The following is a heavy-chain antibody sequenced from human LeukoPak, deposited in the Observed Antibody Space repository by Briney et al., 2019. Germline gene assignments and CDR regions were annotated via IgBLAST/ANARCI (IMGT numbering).Heavy chain of an antibody. CDR1: GFTVSCNY. Sequence: PGGSLRLSCAASGFTVSCNYMSWVRQAPGKGLEWVSVIYSGGSTYYADSVKGRFTISRDNSKNTLYLQMNSLRAEDTAVYYCARDNLGDGAFVDYWGQGTLVTVSS. D-gene: IGHD3-16*01. CDR2: IYSGGST. J-gene: IGHJ4*02. CDR3: ARDNLGDGAFVDY. V-gene: IGHV3-53*01.